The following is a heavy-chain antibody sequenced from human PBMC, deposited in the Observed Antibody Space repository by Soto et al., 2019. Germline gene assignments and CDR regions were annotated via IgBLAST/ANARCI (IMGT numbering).Heavy chain of an antibody. CDR3: ARDGCSSTSCRYYYYGMDV. D-gene: IGHD2-2*01. Sequence: EVQLVESGGGLVKPGGSLRLSCAASGFTFSSYSMNWVRQAPGKGLEWVSSISSSSSYIYYADSVKGRFTISRDNAKNSLYLQMNSLRAEDTAVYYCARDGCSSTSCRYYYYGMDVWGQGTTVTVS. CDR2: ISSSSSYI. J-gene: IGHJ6*02. V-gene: IGHV3-21*01. CDR1: GFTFSSYS.